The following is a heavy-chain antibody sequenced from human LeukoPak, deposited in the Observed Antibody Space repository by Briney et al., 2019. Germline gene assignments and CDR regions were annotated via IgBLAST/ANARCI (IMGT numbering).Heavy chain of an antibody. CDR1: GFTFSMYS. CDR2: ISSSSSRI. Sequence: GGSLRLSCASSGFTFSMYSMNWVRQAPGKGLEWIAYISSSSSRIHYADSVKGRFTISRDDAKNSLYLQMNSLRAEDTAVYYCARDTPLRSSGWLGGGYFQHWGQGTLVTVSS. J-gene: IGHJ1*01. CDR3: ARDTPLRSSGWLGGGYFQH. D-gene: IGHD6-19*01. V-gene: IGHV3-48*01.